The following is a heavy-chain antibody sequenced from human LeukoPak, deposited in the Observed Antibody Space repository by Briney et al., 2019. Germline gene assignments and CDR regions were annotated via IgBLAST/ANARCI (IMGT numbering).Heavy chain of an antibody. CDR2: INPNSGGI. J-gene: IGHJ4*02. CDR1: GYTFTGYY. V-gene: IGHV1-2*02. CDR3: AREGSIAARRGTLRLGFDY. D-gene: IGHD6-6*01. Sequence: ASVKFSCKASGYTFTGYYMHWVRRAPGQGLEWMGWINPNSGGINYAQKFQGRVTITADESTSTAYMELSSLRSEDTAVYYCAREGSIAARRGTLRLGFDYWGQGTLVTVSS.